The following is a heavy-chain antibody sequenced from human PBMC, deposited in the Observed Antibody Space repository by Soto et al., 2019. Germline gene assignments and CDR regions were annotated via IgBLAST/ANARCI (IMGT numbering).Heavy chain of an antibody. D-gene: IGHD5-18*01. J-gene: IGHJ4*02. CDR2: ISYDGSNK. V-gene: IGHV3-30*18. Sequence: GGSLRLSCAASGFTFSSYGMHWVRQAPGKGLEWVAVISYDGSNKYYADSVKGRFTISRDNSKNTLYLQMNSLRAEDTAVYYCAKGDPADSYGYGGGEDYWGQGTLVTVSS. CDR1: GFTFSSYG. CDR3: AKGDPADSYGYGGGEDY.